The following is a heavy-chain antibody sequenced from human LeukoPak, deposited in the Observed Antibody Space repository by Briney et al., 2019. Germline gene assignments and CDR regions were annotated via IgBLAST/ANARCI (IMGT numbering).Heavy chain of an antibody. Sequence: GGSLRLSCAASGFTFSSYSMNWVRQAPGKGLEWVSYISSSSNTIYYADSVKGRFTISRDNAKNSLYLQMNSLRAEDTAVYYCARSNGYNSSPNYWGQGTLVTVSS. CDR3: ARSNGYNSSPNY. CDR2: ISSSSNTI. D-gene: IGHD6-13*01. CDR1: GFTFSSYS. V-gene: IGHV3-48*01. J-gene: IGHJ4*02.